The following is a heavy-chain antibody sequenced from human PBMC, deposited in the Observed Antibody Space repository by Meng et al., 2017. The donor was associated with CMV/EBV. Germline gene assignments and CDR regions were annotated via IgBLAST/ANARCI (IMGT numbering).Heavy chain of an antibody. CDR2: IPYDGSNK. Sequence: GESLKISCAASGFTFSSYAMHWVRQAPGKGLEWVAVIPYDGSNKYYADSVKGRFTISRDNSKNTLYLQMNSLRAEDTAVYYCAREFFNWNYSVVAFDIWGQGTMVTVSS. CDR3: AREFFNWNYSVVAFDI. D-gene: IGHD1-7*01. CDR1: GFTFSSYA. J-gene: IGHJ3*02. V-gene: IGHV3-30*04.